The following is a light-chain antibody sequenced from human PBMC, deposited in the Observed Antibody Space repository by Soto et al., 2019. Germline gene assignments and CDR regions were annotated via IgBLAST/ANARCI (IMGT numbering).Light chain of an antibody. Sequence: DIQMTQSPSSLSASIGDRVTITCWASQSISSYLSWYQQKPGKAPKLLIYGASSLQSGVPSRFSGSGSGTDFTLIISTLQPEEFATYYCQQSYILPYTFGQGTKLEIK. CDR2: GAS. J-gene: IGKJ2*01. V-gene: IGKV1-39*01. CDR1: QSISSY. CDR3: QQSYILPYT.